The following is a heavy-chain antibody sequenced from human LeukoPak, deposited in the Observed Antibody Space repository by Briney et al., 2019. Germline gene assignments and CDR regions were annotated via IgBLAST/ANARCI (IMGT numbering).Heavy chain of an antibody. CDR3: ARGRDVVVPDDYFDY. D-gene: IGHD2-2*01. Sequence: SETLSLTCAVYGASFSGYYWSWIRQPPGKGLEWIGEINHSGSTNYNPSLKSRVTISVDTSKNQFSLKLSSVTAADTAVYYCARGRDVVVPDDYFDYWGQGTLSTVSS. V-gene: IGHV4-34*01. CDR1: GASFSGYY. J-gene: IGHJ4*02. CDR2: INHSGST.